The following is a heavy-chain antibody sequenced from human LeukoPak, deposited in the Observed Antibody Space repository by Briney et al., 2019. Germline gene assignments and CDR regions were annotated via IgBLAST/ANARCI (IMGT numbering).Heavy chain of an antibody. CDR2: INHSGST. J-gene: IGHJ2*01. D-gene: IGHD6-13*01. CDR1: GGSFSGYY. CDR3: ARVSSSWYQDWYFDL. V-gene: IGHV4-34*01. Sequence: PSETLSLTCGVYGGSFSGYYWSWIRQPPGKGLEWIGEINHSGSTNYNPSLKSRVTISVDTSKKQFSLKLSSVTAADTAVYYCARVSSSWYQDWYFDLWGRGTLVTVSS.